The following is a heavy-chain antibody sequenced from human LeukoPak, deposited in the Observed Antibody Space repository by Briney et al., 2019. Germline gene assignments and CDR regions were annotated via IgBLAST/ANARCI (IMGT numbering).Heavy chain of an antibody. CDR2: IYTSGST. V-gene: IGHV4-4*07. J-gene: IGHJ5*02. CDR3: ARDLRGVRLRLHNWFDP. D-gene: IGHD5-12*01. CDR1: GGSISSYY. Sequence: SETLSLTCTVSGGSISSYYWSWIRQPAGKGLEWIGRIYTSGSTNYNPSLKSRVTMSVDTSKNQFSLKLSSVTAADTAAYYCARDLRGVRLRLHNWFDPWGQGTLVTVSS.